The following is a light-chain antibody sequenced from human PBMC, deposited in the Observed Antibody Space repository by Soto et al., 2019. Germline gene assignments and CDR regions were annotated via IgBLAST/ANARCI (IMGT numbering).Light chain of an antibody. CDR3: QQYDILPIT. V-gene: IGKV1-33*01. J-gene: IGKJ5*01. CDR1: QDINIY. CDR2: DAS. Sequence: DIQMTQSPSSLFASVGDRGTITCQATQDINIYLNWYQQKPGKAPNLLIYDASNLEIGGPSRFSGSGSGTHFTFTISSLQTEDIGLYYCQQYDILPITFARGTRLEIK.